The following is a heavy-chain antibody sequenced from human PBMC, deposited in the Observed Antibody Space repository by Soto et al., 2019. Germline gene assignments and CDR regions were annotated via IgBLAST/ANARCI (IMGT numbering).Heavy chain of an antibody. Sequence: QAQLVQSGAEVKKPGSSVNVSCNASGGIFSSYAISWVRQAPGQGLEWMGGIIPIFGTANYAQKFQGRVTITADESTHTASLDLSSLKSEDTAIYYCARGGSGYVWFKDVWGQGTLVTVDS. CDR1: GGIFSSYA. V-gene: IGHV1-69*01. J-gene: IGHJ4*02. CDR3: ARGGSGYVWFKDV. CDR2: IIPIFGTA. D-gene: IGHD3-22*01.